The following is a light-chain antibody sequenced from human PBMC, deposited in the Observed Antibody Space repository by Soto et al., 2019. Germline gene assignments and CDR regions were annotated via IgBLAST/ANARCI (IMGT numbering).Light chain of an antibody. CDR2: GTS. V-gene: IGKV3-20*01. CDR3: QQYGNSPIT. J-gene: IGKJ5*01. CDR1: QSVSSSY. Sequence: LTQSPRTLSLSPGERATLSCRASQSVSSSYLAWYQQKPGQPPRLLIYGTSSRATGIPDRFSGSGSGTDFTLAISRLEPEDFAVYYCQQYGNSPITFGQGTRLEIK.